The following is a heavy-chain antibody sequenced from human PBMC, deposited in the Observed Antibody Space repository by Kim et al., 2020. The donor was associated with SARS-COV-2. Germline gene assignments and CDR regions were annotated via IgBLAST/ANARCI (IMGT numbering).Heavy chain of an antibody. J-gene: IGHJ6*02. CDR3: ARVGGSIFGVVRYYYYGMDV. CDR2: INTNTGNP. Sequence: ASVKVSCKASGYTFTSYAMNWVRQAPGQGLEWMGWINTNTGNPTYAQGFTGRFVFSLDTSVSTAYLQISSLKAEDTAVYYCARVGGSIFGVVRYYYYGMDVWGQGTTVTVSS. CDR1: GYTFTSYA. V-gene: IGHV7-4-1*02. D-gene: IGHD3-3*01.